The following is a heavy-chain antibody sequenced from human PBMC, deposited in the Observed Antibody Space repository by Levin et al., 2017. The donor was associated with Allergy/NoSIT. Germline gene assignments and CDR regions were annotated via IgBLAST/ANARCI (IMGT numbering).Heavy chain of an antibody. CDR3: AREPYYDYVMDV. Sequence: SETLSLTCTVSGGSISSTSHYWGWIRQPPGKGLEWIGSAYYTGGTFYNPSLKSRVTMSVDTSKNQFSLRLSSVTAADTALYYCAREPYYDYVMDVWGQGTTVTVSS. CDR1: GGSISSTSHY. V-gene: IGHV4-39*02. CDR2: AYYTGGT. J-gene: IGHJ6*02.